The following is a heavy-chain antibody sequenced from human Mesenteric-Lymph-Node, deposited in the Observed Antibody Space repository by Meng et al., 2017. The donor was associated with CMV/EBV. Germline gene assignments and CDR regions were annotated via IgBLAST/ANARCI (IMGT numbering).Heavy chain of an antibody. CDR3: ASRGGWHYYYYYGMDV. CDR2: INPSGGST. J-gene: IGHJ6*02. V-gene: IGHV1-46*01. D-gene: IGHD5-24*01. CDR1: GYTFTSYD. Sequence: ASVKVSCKASGYTFTSYDINWVRQATGQGLEWMGIINPSGGSTSYAQKFQGRVTITADKSTSTAYMELSSLRSEDTAVYYCASRGGWHYYYYYGMDVWGQGTTVTVSS.